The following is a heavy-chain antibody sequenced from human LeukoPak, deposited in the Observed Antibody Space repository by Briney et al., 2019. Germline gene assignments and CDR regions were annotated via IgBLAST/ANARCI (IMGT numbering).Heavy chain of an antibody. V-gene: IGHV3-21*01. CDR2: ISSSSSYI. CDR1: GFTFSSYS. CDR3: ARVRWQWLVLSSGAFDI. Sequence: GGSLRLSCAASGFTFSSYSMNWVRQAPGKGLEWVSSISSSSSYIYYADSVKGRFTISRDNAKNSLYLQMNSLRAEDTAVYYCARVRWQWLVLSSGAFDIWGQGTMVTVSS. J-gene: IGHJ3*02. D-gene: IGHD6-19*01.